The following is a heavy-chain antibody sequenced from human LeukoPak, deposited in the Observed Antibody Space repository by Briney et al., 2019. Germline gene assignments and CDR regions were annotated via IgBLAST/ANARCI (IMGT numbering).Heavy chain of an antibody. CDR1: GGTFNNYG. D-gene: IGHD1-1*01. V-gene: IGHV1-69*13. Sequence: SVKVSCKASGGTFNNYGINWVRQAPGQGIEWMGGIIPIFDTPYYAQNFQDRFTITADESTSTAYMELTSLRSEDTAMYYCARVGFTTGFDYWGQGTLVTVSS. J-gene: IGHJ4*02. CDR3: ARVGFTTGFDY. CDR2: IIPIFDTP.